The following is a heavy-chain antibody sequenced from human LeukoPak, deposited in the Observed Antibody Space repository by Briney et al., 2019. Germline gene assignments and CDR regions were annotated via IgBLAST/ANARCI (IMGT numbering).Heavy chain of an antibody. CDR3: ARLGYSYGYDWFDP. CDR2: IYYSGST. D-gene: IGHD5-18*01. CDR1: GGSISSYY. Sequence: SETLSLTCTVSGGSISSYYWSWLRQPPGKVLEWLGYIYYSGSTNYNPSLKSRVTISVYTSKNQFSLKLISVTAADTAVYYCARLGYSYGYDWFDPWGQGTLVTVSS. J-gene: IGHJ5*02. V-gene: IGHV4-59*08.